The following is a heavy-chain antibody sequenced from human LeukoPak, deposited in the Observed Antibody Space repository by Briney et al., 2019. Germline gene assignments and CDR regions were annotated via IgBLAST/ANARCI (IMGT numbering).Heavy chain of an antibody. J-gene: IGHJ6*02. CDR1: GFIFSNAW. CDR2: IKSKTDGGTT. V-gene: IGHV3-15*01. CDR3: TTEYYDFWSGLYYYYGMDV. Sequence: GGSLRLSCAASGFIFSNAWMSWVRQAPGKGLEWVGRIKSKTDGGTTDYAAPVRRRFTISRDDSKNTLYLQMNSLKTEDTAVYYCTTEYYDFWSGLYYYYGMDVWGQGTTVTVSS. D-gene: IGHD3-3*01.